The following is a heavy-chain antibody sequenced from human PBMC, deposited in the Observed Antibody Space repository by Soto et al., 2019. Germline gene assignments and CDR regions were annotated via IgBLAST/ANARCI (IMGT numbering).Heavy chain of an antibody. Sequence: EVQLLESGGGLVQPGGSLRLSCAASGFTFSSYAMSWVRQTPGKGLEWVSAITSRGDNTYYADSVKGRFTISRDNSKNTLGLQMDTVRVDDTAVYYCAKRGGSSCLDSWGQGTLVTVSS. V-gene: IGHV3-23*01. CDR3: AKRGGSSCLDS. D-gene: IGHD6-13*01. J-gene: IGHJ4*02. CDR1: GFTFSSYA. CDR2: ITSRGDNT.